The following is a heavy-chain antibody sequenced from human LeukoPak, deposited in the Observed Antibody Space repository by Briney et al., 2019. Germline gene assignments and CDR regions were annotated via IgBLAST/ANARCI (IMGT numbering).Heavy chain of an antibody. CDR3: AKDIRSGPYYGMDV. V-gene: IGHV3-9*01. CDR2: ISWNSGSI. Sequence: GRSLRLSCAASGFTFDDYAMHWVRQAPGKGLEWVSGISWNSGSIGYADSVKGRFTISRDNAKNSLYLQMNSLRAEDTALYYCAKDIRSGPYYGMDVWGQGTTVTVSS. CDR1: GFTFDDYA. J-gene: IGHJ6*02. D-gene: IGHD6-19*01.